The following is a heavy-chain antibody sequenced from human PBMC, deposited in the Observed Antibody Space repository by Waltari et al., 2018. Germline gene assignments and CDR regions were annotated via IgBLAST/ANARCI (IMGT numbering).Heavy chain of an antibody. Sequence: EVQLVESGGGLVQPGGSLRLSCAAPGFTLPSYQLPWVRQAPGKGLDGISYILNSNTLYYADSVNGRFTVSRDNAKSSLYLHMNSLRAEDTAVYYCARAPPLTFYYGSGSPYYFDFWGQGTLVTVSS. CDR1: GFTLPSYQ. CDR2: ILNSNTL. D-gene: IGHD3-10*01. J-gene: IGHJ4*02. CDR3: ARAPPLTFYYGSGSPYYFDF. V-gene: IGHV3-48*03.